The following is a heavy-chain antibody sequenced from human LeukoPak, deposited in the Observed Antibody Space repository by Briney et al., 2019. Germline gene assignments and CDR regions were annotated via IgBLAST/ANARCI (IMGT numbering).Heavy chain of an antibody. V-gene: IGHV4-39*01. D-gene: IGHD6-13*01. CDR3: ANILGTDFDY. Sequence: PSETLSLTCTVSGGSISSGGYYWSWIRQHPGTGLEWIGSIYYSGSTYYNPSLKSRVTISVDTSKNQFSLKLSSVTAADTAVYYCANILGTDFDYWGQGTLVTVSS. J-gene: IGHJ4*02. CDR2: IYYSGST. CDR1: GGSISSGGYY.